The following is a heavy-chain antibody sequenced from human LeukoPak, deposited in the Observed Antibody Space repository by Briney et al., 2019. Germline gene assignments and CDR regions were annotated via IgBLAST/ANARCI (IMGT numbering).Heavy chain of an antibody. V-gene: IGHV3-33*01. CDR2: IWYDGSNK. Sequence: GRSLRLSCAASGFTFSSYGMHWVRQAPGKGLEWVAVIWYDGSNKYYVDSVKGRFTISRDNSKNTLYLQMNGLRAEDTAVYYCARGAYGSGTYHDFDIWGQGTMVTVSS. D-gene: IGHD3-10*01. J-gene: IGHJ3*02. CDR3: ARGAYGSGTYHDFDI. CDR1: GFTFSSYG.